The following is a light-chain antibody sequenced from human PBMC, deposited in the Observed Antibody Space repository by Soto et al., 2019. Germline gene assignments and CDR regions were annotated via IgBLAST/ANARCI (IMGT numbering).Light chain of an antibody. Sequence: EIVLTQSPATLSLSPGERAILSCRASQSVSTYLAWYQQKPGQAPRLLIYDASNRATGIPARFSGSGSGTDFTLTISSLEPEDFAVYYCQQRSNGFTFGPGTKVEIK. CDR2: DAS. CDR1: QSVSTY. J-gene: IGKJ3*01. V-gene: IGKV3-11*01. CDR3: QQRSNGFT.